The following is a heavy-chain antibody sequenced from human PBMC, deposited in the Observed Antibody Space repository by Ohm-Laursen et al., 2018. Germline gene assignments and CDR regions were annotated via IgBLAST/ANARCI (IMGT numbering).Heavy chain of an antibody. Sequence: GTLSLTCTVSGGSISSYYWSWIRQPPGKGLEWIGYIFYTGITYYNPSLESRLTISVDTSKSQFSLKLSSVTAADTALYYCARGLWWFDPWGQGTLVTVSS. CDR1: GGSISSYY. CDR2: IFYTGIT. J-gene: IGHJ5*02. V-gene: IGHV4-59*08. CDR3: ARGLWWFDP.